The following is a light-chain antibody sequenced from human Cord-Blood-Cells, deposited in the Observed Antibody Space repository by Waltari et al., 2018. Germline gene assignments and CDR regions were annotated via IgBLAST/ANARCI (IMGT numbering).Light chain of an antibody. CDR2: EGS. Sequence: QSALTQPASVSGSPGQSITISCTGTSSDVGRYNLVSWYQQQPGKAPKLMIYEGSKRPSGVSNRFSGTKSGNTASLTISVLQAEDEADYYCCSYAGSSTWVFGGGTKLTVL. CDR1: SSDVGRYNL. CDR3: CSYAGSSTWV. V-gene: IGLV2-23*01. J-gene: IGLJ3*02.